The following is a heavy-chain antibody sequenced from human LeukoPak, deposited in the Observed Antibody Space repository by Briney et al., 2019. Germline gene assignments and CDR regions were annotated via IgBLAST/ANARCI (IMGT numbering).Heavy chain of an antibody. CDR3: ARDGYYYGSGSYPFDP. Sequence: SETLSLTCTVSGGSISSYYWSWIRQPPGKGLEWIGYIYYSGSTNYNPSLKSRVTMSVDMSKNQFSLKLSSVTAADTAVYYCARDGYYYGSGSYPFDPWGQGTLVTVSS. D-gene: IGHD3-10*01. V-gene: IGHV4-59*12. CDR2: IYYSGST. J-gene: IGHJ5*02. CDR1: GGSISSYY.